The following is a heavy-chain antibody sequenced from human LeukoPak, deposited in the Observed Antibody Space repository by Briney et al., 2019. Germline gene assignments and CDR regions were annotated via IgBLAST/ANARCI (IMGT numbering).Heavy chain of an antibody. CDR2: ISSDGNTT. J-gene: IGHJ4*02. Sequence: GGSLRLSCAASGFTFSSYWMHWVRQAPGKGPVWVSRISSDGNTTRYADFVKGRFAISRDNAKTTLYVQMNSLRAEDTAVYYCAPEGGYSYDYWGQGTLVTVSS. CDR3: APEGGYSYDY. D-gene: IGHD4-11*01. CDR1: GFTFSSYW. V-gene: IGHV3-74*01.